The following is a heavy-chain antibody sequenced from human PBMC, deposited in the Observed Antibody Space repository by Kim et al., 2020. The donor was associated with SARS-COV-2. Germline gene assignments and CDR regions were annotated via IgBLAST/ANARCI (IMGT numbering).Heavy chain of an antibody. J-gene: IGHJ4*02. CDR3: ARGRVTVVISALDY. Sequence: NPSLKSRVTISVDTAKNQFSLKLSSVTAADTAVYYCARGRVTVVISALDYWGQGTLVTVSS. D-gene: IGHD2-15*01. V-gene: IGHV4-31*02.